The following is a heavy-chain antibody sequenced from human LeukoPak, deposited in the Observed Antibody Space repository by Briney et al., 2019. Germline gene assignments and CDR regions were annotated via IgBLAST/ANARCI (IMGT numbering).Heavy chain of an antibody. J-gene: IGHJ4*02. V-gene: IGHV3-23*01. CDR3: AKEYSGYDFDY. CDR1: GFTFSNYA. Sequence: GGSLRLSCAASGFTFSNYAMSWVRQVPGRGLEWVSTISSRGDSTYDADSVKGRFTISRDNSKNSLYLQMDSLRAEDTALYYCAKEYSGYDFDYWGQGTLVTVSS. D-gene: IGHD5-12*01. CDR2: ISSRGDST.